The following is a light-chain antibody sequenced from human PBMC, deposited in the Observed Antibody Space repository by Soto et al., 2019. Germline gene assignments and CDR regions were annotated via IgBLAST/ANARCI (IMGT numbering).Light chain of an antibody. Sequence: DVQMTQSPSSLSASVGDRVSITCRASQSVSNWLAWYQQKPGQAPKLLISKASILETGVPSRFSGSGSGTEFTLTINSLQPDDFATYYCQHYNIYPWTFGQGTKVELK. CDR2: KAS. CDR3: QHYNIYPWT. V-gene: IGKV1-5*03. CDR1: QSVSNW. J-gene: IGKJ1*01.